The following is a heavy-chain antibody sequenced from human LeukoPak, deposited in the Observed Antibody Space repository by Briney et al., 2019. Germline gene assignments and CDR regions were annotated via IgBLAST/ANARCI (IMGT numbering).Heavy chain of an antibody. CDR2: ISYGGSNK. CDR1: GFTFSNYA. V-gene: IGHV3-30*04. D-gene: IGHD5-24*01. CDR3: ARAITGTPRD. J-gene: IGHJ4*02. Sequence: GGSLRLSCVASGFTFSNYAMHWVRQAPGKGLERVAVISYGGSNKYYADSVKGRFTISRDNSKNTLYLQMNSLRAEDTAVYYCARAITGTPRDWGQGTLVTVSS.